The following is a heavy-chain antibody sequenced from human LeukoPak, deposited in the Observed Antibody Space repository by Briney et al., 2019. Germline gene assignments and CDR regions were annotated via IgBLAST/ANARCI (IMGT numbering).Heavy chain of an antibody. CDR1: GGTFSSYA. CDR2: IIPIFGTA. Sequence: SVKVSCKASGGTFSSYAISWVRQAPGQGLEWMGGIIPIFGTANYAQKFQGRVTITADESTSTAYMELSSLRSEDTAVYYCAVWGGAAPKVGYYYYYMDVWGKGTTVTVSS. CDR3: AVWGGAAPKVGYYYYYMDV. V-gene: IGHV1-69*01. D-gene: IGHD6-6*01. J-gene: IGHJ6*03.